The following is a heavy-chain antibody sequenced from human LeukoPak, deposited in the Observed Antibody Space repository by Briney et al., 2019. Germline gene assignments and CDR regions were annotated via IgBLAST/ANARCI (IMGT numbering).Heavy chain of an antibody. CDR1: GYTFTDYY. CDR3: ATTIVLMVYAIFDY. J-gene: IGHJ4*02. CDR2: VDPEDGET. Sequence: ASVKISCKVSGYTFTDYYMQWVQQAPGKGLEWMGLVDPEDGETIYAEKFQGRVTITADTSTDTAYMELSSLRSEDTAVYYCATTIVLMVYAIFDYWGQGTLVTVSS. V-gene: IGHV1-69-2*01. D-gene: IGHD2-8*01.